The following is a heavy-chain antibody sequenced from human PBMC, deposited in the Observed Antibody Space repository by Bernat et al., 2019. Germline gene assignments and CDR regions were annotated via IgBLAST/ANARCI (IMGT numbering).Heavy chain of an antibody. D-gene: IGHD3-10*01. Sequence: QLQLQESGPGLVKPSETLSLTCTVSGGSISSSNYYWGWIRQPPGKGLEWIGYIYYSGSTNYNPSLKSRVTISVDTSKNQFSLKLSSVTAADTAVYYCARERYSTGFREFHDAFDIWGQGTMVTVSS. CDR1: GGSISSSNYY. J-gene: IGHJ3*02. V-gene: IGHV4-61*05. CDR2: IYYSGST. CDR3: ARERYSTGFREFHDAFDI.